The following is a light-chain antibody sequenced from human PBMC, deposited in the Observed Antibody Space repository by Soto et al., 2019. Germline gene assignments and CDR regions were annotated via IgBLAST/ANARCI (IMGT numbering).Light chain of an antibody. Sequence: DMQMTQSPSTLSASVGDRVTITCRASQSISSWLAWYQQKPGKAPKLLIYKASSLESGVPSRFSGSGSGTEFTLTISSLQPDDFATYYCQRYSTSYRTFGQGTRVEIK. CDR3: QRYSTSYRT. J-gene: IGKJ1*01. V-gene: IGKV1-5*03. CDR2: KAS. CDR1: QSISSW.